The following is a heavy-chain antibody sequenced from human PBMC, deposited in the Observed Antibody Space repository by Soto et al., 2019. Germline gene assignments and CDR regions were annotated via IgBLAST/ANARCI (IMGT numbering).Heavy chain of an antibody. CDR3: ARADRLAAPMDYALDV. Sequence: GASVHVSWKTTRYTFSNFDITWVRQAAGQGLEWMGSMNPSSGDTDYAQTFQGRVTMTRNISTNTAYMELNTLRSEDTAVFYCARADRLAAPMDYALDVWGQGTAVTVSS. CDR1: RYTFSNFD. V-gene: IGHV1-8*01. J-gene: IGHJ6*02. D-gene: IGHD6-19*01. CDR2: MNPSSGDT.